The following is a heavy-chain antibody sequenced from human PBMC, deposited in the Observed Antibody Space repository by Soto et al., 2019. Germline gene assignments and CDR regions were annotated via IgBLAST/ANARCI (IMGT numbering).Heavy chain of an antibody. Sequence: QVQLVKSGAEVKKPGSSVKVSCKASGGTFSSYAISWVRQAPGQGLEWMGGIIPIFGTANYAQKFQGRVTITADESTSTAYRERSSLRSEDTAVYYCARSRYCSSTSCHVFDPWGQGTLVTVSS. D-gene: IGHD2-2*01. CDR2: IIPIFGTA. CDR3: ARSRYCSSTSCHVFDP. V-gene: IGHV1-69*01. CDR1: GGTFSSYA. J-gene: IGHJ5*02.